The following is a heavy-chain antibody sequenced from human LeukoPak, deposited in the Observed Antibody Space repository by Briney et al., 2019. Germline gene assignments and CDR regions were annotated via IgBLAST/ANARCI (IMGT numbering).Heavy chain of an antibody. V-gene: IGHV4-34*01. CDR2: INHSGST. D-gene: IGHD3-10*01. J-gene: IGHJ4*02. CDR3: ARGEYYYGSGSSHFDY. CDR1: GGSFSGYY. Sequence: PSETLSLTCAVYGGSFSGYYWSWIRQPPGKGLEWLGEINHSGSTNYNPSLKSRVTISVDTSKNQLSLKLSSVTAADTAVYYCARGEYYYGSGSSHFDYWGQGTLVTVSS.